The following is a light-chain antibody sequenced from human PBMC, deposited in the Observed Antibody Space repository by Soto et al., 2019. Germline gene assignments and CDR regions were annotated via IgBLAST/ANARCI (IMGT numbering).Light chain of an antibody. V-gene: IGKV3-20*01. CDR3: QQYGPSPGT. J-gene: IGKJ1*01. CDR1: QSVSSTY. CDR2: GAS. Sequence: EVVLTKSPVTLSLYPGERATLSCRASQSVSSTYLAWYQQKPGQAPRLLIYGASSRATGIPDRFSGSGSGADFTLTISRLEPEDFAVYYWQQYGPSPGTFGQLSKVAIK.